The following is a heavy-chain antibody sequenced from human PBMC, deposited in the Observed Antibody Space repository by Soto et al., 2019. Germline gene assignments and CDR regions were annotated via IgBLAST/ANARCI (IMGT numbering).Heavy chain of an antibody. CDR3: ARGRSLWIVGSSDAFDI. Sequence: PSETLSLTCAVYGGSVSGYYWSWIRQPPGKGLEWIGEINHSGRTNYNPSLKSRVTISVDTSKNQFSLKLSSVTAADTAVYYCARGRSLWIVGSSDAFDIWGQGTMVTVSS. D-gene: IGHD1-26*01. CDR2: INHSGRT. J-gene: IGHJ3*02. V-gene: IGHV4-34*01. CDR1: GGSVSGYY.